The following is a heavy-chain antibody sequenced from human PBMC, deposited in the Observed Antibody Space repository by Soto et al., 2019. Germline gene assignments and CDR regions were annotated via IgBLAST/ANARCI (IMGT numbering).Heavy chain of an antibody. D-gene: IGHD6-13*01. J-gene: IGHJ4*02. CDR1: GYSFTSYW. CDR3: ASGTYTAAGIDY. V-gene: IGHV5-10-1*01. Sequence: GESLKISCKGSGYSFTSYWISWVRQMPGKGLEWMGRIDPSDSYTNYSPSFQGHVTISADKSISTAYLQWSSLKASDTAMYYCASGTYTAAGIDYWGQGTLVTVYS. CDR2: IDPSDSYT.